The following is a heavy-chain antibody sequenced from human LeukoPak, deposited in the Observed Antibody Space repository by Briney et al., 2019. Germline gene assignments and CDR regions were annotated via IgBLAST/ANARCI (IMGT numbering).Heavy chain of an antibody. D-gene: IGHD2-2*01. CDR3: ASKGGGGYQLLFGWFDP. CDR2: IIPIFGTA. V-gene: IGHV1-69*13. CDR1: GGTFSSYA. Sequence: ASVKVSCKASGGTFSSYAISWVRQAPGQGLEWMGGIIPIFGTANYAQKFRGRVTITADESTSTAYMELSSLRSEDTAVYYCASKGGGGYQLLFGWFDPWGQGTLVTVSS. J-gene: IGHJ5*02.